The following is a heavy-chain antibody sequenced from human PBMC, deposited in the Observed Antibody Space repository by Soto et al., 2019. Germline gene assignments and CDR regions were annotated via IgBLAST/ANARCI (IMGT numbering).Heavy chain of an antibody. CDR1: GFTFSSYS. CDR2: ISSSSSYI. Sequence: GGSLRLSCAASGFTFSSYSMNWVRQAPGKGLEWVSSISSSSSYIYYADSVKGRFTISRDNAKNSLYLQMNSLRAEDTAVYYCARVSGPASPSGYYGMDVWGQGTTVTVSS. CDR3: ARVSGPASPSGYYGMDV. V-gene: IGHV3-21*01. J-gene: IGHJ6*02. D-gene: IGHD1-1*01.